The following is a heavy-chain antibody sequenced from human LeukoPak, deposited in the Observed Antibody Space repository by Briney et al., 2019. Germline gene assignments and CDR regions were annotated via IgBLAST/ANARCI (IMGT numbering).Heavy chain of an antibody. CDR1: GFTFDDYG. CDR2: ISWKSGTV. D-gene: IGHD6-19*01. Sequence: GGSLRLSCAASGFTFDDYGMHWVRQAPGKGLEWVSGISWKSGTVVYADSVRGRFTISRDNAKNSVYLQMNSLKAEDTALYYCAKGGYSSGWYGDHWGQGTLVTVSS. V-gene: IGHV3-9*01. CDR3: AKGGYSSGWYGDH. J-gene: IGHJ4*02.